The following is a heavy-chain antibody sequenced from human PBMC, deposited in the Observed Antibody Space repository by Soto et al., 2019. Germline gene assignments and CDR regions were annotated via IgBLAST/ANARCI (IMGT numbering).Heavy chain of an antibody. V-gene: IGHV1-69*01. D-gene: IGHD3-3*01. J-gene: IGHJ6*02. CDR1: GGTFSSYA. CDR3: AGSGYSPYYYYYGMDV. Sequence: QVQLVQSGAEVKKPGSSVKVSCKASGGTFSSYAISWVRQAPGQGLEWMGGIIPIFGTANYAQKFQGRVTITADESTSTAYMELSSLRAEDTAVYYCAGSGYSPYYYYYGMDVWGQGTTVTVSS. CDR2: IIPIFGTA.